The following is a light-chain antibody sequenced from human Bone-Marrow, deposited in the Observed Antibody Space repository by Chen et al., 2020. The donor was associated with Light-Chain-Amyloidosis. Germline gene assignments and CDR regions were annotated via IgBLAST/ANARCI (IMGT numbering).Light chain of an antibody. Sequence: QSPLPPASSAPGPPAQSASTSCTGSSSDVGGYNYVSWYQHHPGKAPKLMIYEVTKRPSGVPDRFSGSKSGNTASLTVSGLQAEDAADYYCASYAGTSLYVFGSGTKVTVL. J-gene: IGLJ1*01. CDR2: EVT. V-gene: IGLV2-8*01. CDR1: SSDVGGYNY. CDR3: ASYAGTSLYV.